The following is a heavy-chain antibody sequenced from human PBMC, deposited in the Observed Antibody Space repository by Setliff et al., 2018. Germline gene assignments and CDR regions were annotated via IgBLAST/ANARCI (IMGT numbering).Heavy chain of an antibody. V-gene: IGHV4-61*09. CDR1: GDSISSGSYY. CDR3: ARAGPTVTFFRVLVISWWDP. CDR2: FHTGGST. D-gene: IGHD3-3*01. J-gene: IGHJ5*02. Sequence: SETLSLTCTVSGDSISSGSYYWTWIRQPAGKGLEWIGHFHTGGSTNYNRSLRSRVSISVDTSKNQFSLKLSSVTAADTATYYCARAGPTVTFFRVLVISWWDPWGQGSLGTVSS.